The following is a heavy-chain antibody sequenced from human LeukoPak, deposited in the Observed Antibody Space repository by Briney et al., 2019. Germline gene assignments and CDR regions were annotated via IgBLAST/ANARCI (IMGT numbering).Heavy chain of an antibody. CDR1: GFTFSSYG. CDR2: IRYDGSNK. V-gene: IGHV3-30*02. J-gene: IGHJ5*02. D-gene: IGHD2-2*01. Sequence: PGGSLRLSCAASGFTFSSYGMHWVRQAPGKGLEWVAFIRYDGSNKYYADSVKGRFTISRDNTKSTLYLQMNRLRAEDTAVYFCARSISWHDGWFDPWGQGTLVTVSS. CDR3: ARSISWHDGWFDP.